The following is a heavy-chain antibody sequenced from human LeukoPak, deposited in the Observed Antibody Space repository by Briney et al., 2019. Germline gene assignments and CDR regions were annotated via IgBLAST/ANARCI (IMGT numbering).Heavy chain of an antibody. Sequence: PGGSLRLSCAASGFTFSSYAMHWVRQAPGKGLEWVAVISYDGSNKYYADSVKGRFTISRDNAKNSLYLQMNSLRAEDTAVYYCARDPGGGYSGYDPLDYWGQGTLVTVSS. CDR2: ISYDGSNK. CDR3: ARDPGGGYSGYDPLDY. D-gene: IGHD5-12*01. V-gene: IGHV3-30-3*01. J-gene: IGHJ4*02. CDR1: GFTFSSYA.